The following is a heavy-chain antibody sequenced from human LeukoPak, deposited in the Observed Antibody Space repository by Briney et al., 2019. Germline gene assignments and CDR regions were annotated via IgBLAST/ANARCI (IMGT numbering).Heavy chain of an antibody. CDR1: GFTFSSYA. CDR2: ISGSGGST. Sequence: GGSLRLSCAASGFTFSSYAMSWVRQAPGKGLEWASAISGSGGSTYYADSVKGRFTISRDNSKNKLYLQMNSLRAEDTAVYYCAINIVVVPAAMRGGDYWGQGTLVTVSS. J-gene: IGHJ4*02. D-gene: IGHD2-2*01. V-gene: IGHV3-23*01. CDR3: AINIVVVPAAMRGGDY.